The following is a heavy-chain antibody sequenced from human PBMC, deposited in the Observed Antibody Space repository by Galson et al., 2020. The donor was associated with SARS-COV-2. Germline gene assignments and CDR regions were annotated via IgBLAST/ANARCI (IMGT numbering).Heavy chain of an antibody. Sequence: SVKVSCKHSGGSLSNFAINWVRQAPGQGLEWMGGIIPFFGTTDYVEKFQGRVTFSADESTTTAYMELSSLSSEDTAVYYCATKQSDTETNTYYYYYHAVDVWGQGTTVTVSS. CDR3: ATKQSDTETNTYYYYYHAVDV. J-gene: IGHJ6*02. D-gene: IGHD1-7*01. CDR1: GGSLSNFA. V-gene: IGHV1-69*13. CDR2: IIPFFGTT.